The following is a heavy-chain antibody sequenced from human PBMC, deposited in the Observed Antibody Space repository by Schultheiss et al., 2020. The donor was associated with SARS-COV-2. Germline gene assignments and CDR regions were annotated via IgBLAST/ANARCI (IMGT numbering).Heavy chain of an antibody. CDR2: IFYIGST. J-gene: IGHJ6*03. D-gene: IGHD3-10*01. CDR1: GGSISSGAYY. Sequence: LRLSCTVSGGSISSGAYYWSWIRQHPGKGLEWIGYIFYIGSTYYNPSLKSRVTISVDTSKNQFSLKLSSVTAADTAVYYCARGGLGSYSSYYYYYYMDVWGKGTTVTVSS. CDR3: ARGGLGSYSSYYYYYYMDV. V-gene: IGHV4-30-4*02.